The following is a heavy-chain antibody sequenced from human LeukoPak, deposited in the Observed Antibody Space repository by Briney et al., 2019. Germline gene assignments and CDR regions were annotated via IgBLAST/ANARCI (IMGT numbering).Heavy chain of an antibody. J-gene: IGHJ6*02. CDR3: TRDMVLGMTGTMRYYGLDV. CDR1: GLRFGVDG. CDR2: IRSKISGGTT. Sequence: GRTLSLSCTISSGLRFGVDGLTWVGPAPGKGLEWIGLIRSKISGGTTESPPSGNERLSMQRDDSKSIGYLQMNSLKTEDTAVYYCTRDMVLGMTGTMRYYGLDVWGQGTTVTVSS. V-gene: IGHV3-49*04. D-gene: IGHD1-7*01.